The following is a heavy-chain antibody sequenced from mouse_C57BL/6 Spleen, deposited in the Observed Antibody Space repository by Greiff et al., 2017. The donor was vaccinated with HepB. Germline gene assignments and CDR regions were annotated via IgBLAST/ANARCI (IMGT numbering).Heavy chain of an antibody. D-gene: IGHD2-4*01. J-gene: IGHJ1*03. Sequence: VKLMESGPELVKPGASVKISCKASGYAFSSSWMNWVKQRPGKGLEWIGRIYPGDGDTNYNGKFKGKATLTADKSSSTAYMQLSSLTSEDSAVYFCASAYDYDVRYFDVWGTGTTVTVSS. CDR2: IYPGDGDT. CDR1: GYAFSSSW. CDR3: ASAYDYDVRYFDV. V-gene: IGHV1-82*01.